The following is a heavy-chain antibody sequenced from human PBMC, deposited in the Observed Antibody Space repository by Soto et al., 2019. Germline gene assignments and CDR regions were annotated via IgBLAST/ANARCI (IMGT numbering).Heavy chain of an antibody. CDR1: GGSISSGDYY. CDR3: ARVPIYCSGGSCYSFDY. CDR2: IYYSGST. D-gene: IGHD2-15*01. V-gene: IGHV4-30-4*01. J-gene: IGHJ4*02. Sequence: PSETLSLTCTVSGGSISSGDYYWSWIRQPPGKGLEWIGYIYYSGSTYYNPSLKSRVTISVDTSKNQFSLKLSSVTAADTAVYYCARVPIYCSGGSCYSFDYWGQGTLVTVS.